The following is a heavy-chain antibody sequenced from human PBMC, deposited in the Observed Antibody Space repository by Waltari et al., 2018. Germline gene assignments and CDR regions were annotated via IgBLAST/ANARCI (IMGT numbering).Heavy chain of an antibody. J-gene: IGHJ4*02. Sequence: QEHLVEAGGGKVQPGGSLRLSCATSGFRFSDFGIHWVRRTPGNGLGWVKFIGPDRNFKAYGESFEVRFTISRDNSKSIVYLQINDLRPEDTAVYYCARAAHTVRPHYFDSWGPGTPVTVSS. CDR2: IGPDRNFK. CDR1: GFRFSDFG. V-gene: IGHV3-30*02. CDR3: ARAAHTVRPHYFDS.